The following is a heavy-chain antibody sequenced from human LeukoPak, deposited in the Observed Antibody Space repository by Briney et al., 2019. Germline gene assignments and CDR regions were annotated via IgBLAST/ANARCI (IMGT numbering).Heavy chain of an antibody. CDR1: GFTFSSYG. CDR2: IRYDGSKK. J-gene: IGHJ6*04. D-gene: IGHD3-10*02. CDR3: AELGITMIGGV. V-gene: IGHV3-30*02. Sequence: GGSLRLSCAASGFTFSSYGMHWVRQAPGKGLEWVAFIRYDGSKKYYADSVKGRFTISRDNAKNSLYLQMNSLRAEDTAVYYCAELGITMIGGVWGKGTTVTISS.